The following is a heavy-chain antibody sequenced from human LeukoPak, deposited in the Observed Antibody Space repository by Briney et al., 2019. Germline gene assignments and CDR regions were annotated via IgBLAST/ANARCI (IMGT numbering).Heavy chain of an antibody. CDR1: GYTFTSYA. D-gene: IGHD1-26*01. Sequence: ASVKVSCKASGYTFTSYAISWVRQAPGKGLEWMGGFDPEDGETIYAQKFQGRVTMTEDTSTDTAYMELSSLRSEDTAVYYCATGPWGSYPTSDYWGQGTLVTVSS. V-gene: IGHV1-24*01. CDR3: ATGPWGSYPTSDY. CDR2: FDPEDGET. J-gene: IGHJ4*02.